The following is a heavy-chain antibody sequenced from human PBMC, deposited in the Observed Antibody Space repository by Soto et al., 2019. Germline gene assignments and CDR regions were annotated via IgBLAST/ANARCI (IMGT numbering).Heavy chain of an antibody. CDR2: IYYSGST. J-gene: IGHJ2*01. V-gene: IGHV4-39*01. D-gene: IGHD2-15*01. CDR3: ARRDCSGGSCYSGGPDHDRGGYFDL. Sequence: QLQLQESGPGLVKPSETLSLTCTVSGGSISSSSYYWGWIRQPPGKGLEWIGSIYYSGSTYYNPSLTSRVTISVDTSKNQFSLKLSSVTAADTAVYYCARRDCSGGSCYSGGPDHDRGGYFDLWGRGTLVTVSS. CDR1: GGSISSSSYY.